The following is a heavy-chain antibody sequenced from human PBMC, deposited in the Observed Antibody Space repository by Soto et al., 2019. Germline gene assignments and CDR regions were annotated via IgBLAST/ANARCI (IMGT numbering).Heavy chain of an antibody. J-gene: IGHJ4*02. CDR2: INQDGSEK. CDR1: GFTFNRYW. V-gene: IGHV3-7*04. CDR3: ARGGYDYSNPFDY. Sequence: EVQLVESGGGLVQPGGSLRLSCAASGFTFNRYWMKWVRQAPGRGLEWMGNINQDGSEKHYVDSVKGRFTISRDNVKDSVYLQMNSLKAEDTAMYYCARGGYDYSNPFDYWGQGTLVTVSS. D-gene: IGHD4-4*01.